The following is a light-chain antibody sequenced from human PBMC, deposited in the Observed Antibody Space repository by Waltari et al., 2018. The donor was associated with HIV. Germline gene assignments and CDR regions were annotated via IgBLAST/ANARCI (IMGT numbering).Light chain of an antibody. CDR3: QSYDNSLSGSGV. CDR2: GNT. V-gene: IGLV1-40*01. Sequence: QSVLTQPPSVSGAPGQRVTIPCTGCTSTIRPGSDVPRYQHVPGTAPKPLIHGNTNRPSGVPDRFSGSRSATSASLAITGLQPEDEADYYCQSYDNSLSGSGVFGGGTKLTVL. J-gene: IGLJ3*02. CDR1: TSTIRPGSD.